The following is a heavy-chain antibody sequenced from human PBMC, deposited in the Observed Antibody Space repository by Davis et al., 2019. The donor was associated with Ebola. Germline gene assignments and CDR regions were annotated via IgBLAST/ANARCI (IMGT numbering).Heavy chain of an antibody. J-gene: IGHJ4*02. CDR2: IDPSDSYT. CDR1: GYSSTRYW. Sequence: GESPKISCKGSGYSSTRYWISWSRQMPGKGLDWMGRIDPSDSYTNYCPSFQGHVTISADKSISTAYLQWSSLKASDTAMYFCARQSSGDSSYVDLWGQGTLVRVST. CDR3: ARQSSGDSSYVDL. V-gene: IGHV5-10-1*01. D-gene: IGHD2-15*01.